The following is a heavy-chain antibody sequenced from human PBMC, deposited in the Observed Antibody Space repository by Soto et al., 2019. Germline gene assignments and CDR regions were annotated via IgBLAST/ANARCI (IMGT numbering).Heavy chain of an antibody. CDR2: INPSGGST. J-gene: IGHJ6*02. CDR1: GYTFTSYY. D-gene: IGHD4-17*01. CDR3: ARDHGDYQYGMDV. Sequence: ASVKVSCKASGYTFTSYYMHWVLQAPGQGLEWMGLINPSGGSTSYAQKFQGRVTMTRDTSTSTVYMELSSLRSEDTAVYYCARDHGDYQYGMDVRGQGTTVTVSS. V-gene: IGHV1-46*03.